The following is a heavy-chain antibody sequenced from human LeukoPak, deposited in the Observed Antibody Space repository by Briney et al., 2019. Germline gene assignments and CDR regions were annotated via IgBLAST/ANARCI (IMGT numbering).Heavy chain of an antibody. CDR3: ARGVNSGYFDY. CDR2: IYYSGST. Sequence: GSLRLSCAASGFTFSSYGMSWVRQAPGKGLEWIGYIYYSGSTSYNPSLKSRVTISVDTSKNQFSLKLTSVTAADTAVYYCARGVNSGYFDYCGQGTLVTVSS. CDR1: GFTFSSYG. V-gene: IGHV4-59*01. D-gene: IGHD1-26*01. J-gene: IGHJ4*02.